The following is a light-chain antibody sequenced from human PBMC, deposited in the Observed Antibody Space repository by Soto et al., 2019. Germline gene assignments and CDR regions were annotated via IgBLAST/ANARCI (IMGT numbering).Light chain of an antibody. CDR3: QQFGSSPYT. Sequence: EIVLTQSPGTLSLSPGERATLSCRASQSVSSSYLGWYQQKPGQAPRLLIYGASSRATGIPDRFSGSGSGTDFTLTISRLEPEDFAVYYCQQFGSSPYTCGQGTKVEIK. V-gene: IGKV3-20*01. CDR2: GAS. CDR1: QSVSSSY. J-gene: IGKJ2*01.